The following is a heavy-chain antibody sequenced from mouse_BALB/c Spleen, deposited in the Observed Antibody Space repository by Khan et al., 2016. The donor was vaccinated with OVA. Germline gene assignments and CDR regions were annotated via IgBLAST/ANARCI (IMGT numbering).Heavy chain of an antibody. J-gene: IGHJ4*01. V-gene: IGHV3-2*02. Sequence: EVKLEESGPGLVKPSQSLSLTCTVTGYSITSDYAWNWIRQFPGNKLEWMGYISYSGSTNYNPALKSRISITRDTSKNQFFLQLNSVTTEDTATHYCARDGSRYNYAMDYGGQGTSVTVSS. CDR2: ISYSGST. CDR1: GYSITSDYA. D-gene: IGHD2-3*01. CDR3: ARDGSRYNYAMDY.